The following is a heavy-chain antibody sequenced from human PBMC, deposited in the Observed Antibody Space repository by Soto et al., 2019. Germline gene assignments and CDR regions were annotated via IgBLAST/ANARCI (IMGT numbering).Heavy chain of an antibody. V-gene: IGHV1-3*01. D-gene: IGHD1-26*01. CDR3: AIDIVSVGPRANDAFDV. Sequence: QVQLVQSGAELKKPGASVNISCQASGFTFSDTLINWVRQAPGQRLEWMGWINPANGNTRYSESFQGRVTISSLSSASTADVALSNLPPEDTAVYYCAIDIVSVGPRANDAFDVWGQGPMINVSS. CDR2: INPANGNT. CDR1: GFTFSDTL. J-gene: IGHJ3*01.